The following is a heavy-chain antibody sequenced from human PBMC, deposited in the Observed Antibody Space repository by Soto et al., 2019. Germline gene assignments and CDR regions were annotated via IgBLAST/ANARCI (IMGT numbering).Heavy chain of an antibody. Sequence: GGSLRLSCAASGFTFSSYSMNWVRQAPGKGLEWVSYISSSSSTTYYADSVKGRFTISRDNSKNTVYLQMNSLKTEDTAVYYCTTEVLRYFDWVPAWGQGTLVTVSS. V-gene: IGHV3-48*01. CDR3: TTEVLRYFDWVPA. CDR1: GFTFSSYS. CDR2: ISSSSSTT. J-gene: IGHJ4*02. D-gene: IGHD3-9*01.